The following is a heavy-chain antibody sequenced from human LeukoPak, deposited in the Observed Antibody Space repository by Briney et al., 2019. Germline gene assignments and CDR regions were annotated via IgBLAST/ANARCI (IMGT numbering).Heavy chain of an antibody. CDR3: ARDITVTIGDWFDP. V-gene: IGHV1-2*02. CDR1: GYTYTGYY. D-gene: IGHD4-17*01. CDR2: INPNSGGT. J-gene: IGHJ5*02. Sequence: ASVKVSCKASGYTYTGYYMRWVRQAPGQGLEWMGWINPNSGGTNYAQKFQGRVTMTRDTSISTAYMELSRLRSDDTAVYYCARDITVTIGDWFDPWGQGTLVTVSS.